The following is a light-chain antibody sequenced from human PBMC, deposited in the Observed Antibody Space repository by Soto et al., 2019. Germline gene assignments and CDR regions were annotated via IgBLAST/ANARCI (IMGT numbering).Light chain of an antibody. CDR1: QSVTNNY. Sequence: IVLTQSPGTLSLSPGERATLSCRASQSVTNNYLAWFQQKPGQAPRLLMYGASSRATGIPDRFSGSGSGTDFTLTITRLEPEDFAVYYCQQYASSRTFGQGTK. V-gene: IGKV3-20*01. CDR2: GAS. CDR3: QQYASSRT. J-gene: IGKJ1*01.